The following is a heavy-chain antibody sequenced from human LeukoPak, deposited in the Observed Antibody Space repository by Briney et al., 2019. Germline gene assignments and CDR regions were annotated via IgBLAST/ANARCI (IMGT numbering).Heavy chain of an antibody. J-gene: IGHJ4*02. CDR2: ISGSGGST. D-gene: IGHD2-2*01. Sequence: GGSLRLSCAASGFTFSSYAMSWVRQAPGKGLEWVSAISGSGGSTYYADSVKGRFTISRDNAKNSLYLQMNSLRAEDTALYYCSKSYCSSTSCYFDYWGQGTLVTVSS. CDR3: SKSYCSSTSCYFDY. V-gene: IGHV3-23*01. CDR1: GFTFSSYA.